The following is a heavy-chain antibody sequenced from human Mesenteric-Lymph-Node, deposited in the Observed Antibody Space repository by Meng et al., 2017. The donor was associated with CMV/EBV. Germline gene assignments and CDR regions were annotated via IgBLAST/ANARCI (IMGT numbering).Heavy chain of an antibody. Sequence: GGSLRLSCTVSGFTFSSNEMDWVRQAPGKGLEWISSISSSASRIYYADSVKGRFTVSRDNARNSLYLQMNSLRAEDTAVYYCARVDNWNYGFDYWGQGTLVTVSS. V-gene: IGHV3-48*03. D-gene: IGHD1-7*01. CDR2: ISSSASRI. CDR1: GFTFSSNE. CDR3: ARVDNWNYGFDY. J-gene: IGHJ4*02.